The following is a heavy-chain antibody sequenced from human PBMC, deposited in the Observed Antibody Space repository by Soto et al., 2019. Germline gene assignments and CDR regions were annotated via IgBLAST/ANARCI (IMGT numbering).Heavy chain of an antibody. Sequence: QIQLMQSGAEVRKPGASVRVSCKVSGYSFGLYYINWIRQAPGEGPEWMGRISPNSGATSYAQKYEGRVTMTRDTSITTVFMELTSLTSDDTAVYFCARGGSWYDFWGQGTPVTVS. CDR2: ISPNSGAT. J-gene: IGHJ4*02. V-gene: IGHV1-2*06. D-gene: IGHD6-13*01. CDR1: GYSFGLYY. CDR3: ARGGSWYDF.